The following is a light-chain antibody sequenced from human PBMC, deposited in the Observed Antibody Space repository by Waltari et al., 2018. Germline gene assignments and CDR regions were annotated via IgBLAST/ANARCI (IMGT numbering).Light chain of an antibody. J-gene: IGKJ3*01. CDR3: QQYYSTPLT. CDR2: WAS. V-gene: IGKV4-1*01. Sequence: DIVMTQSPDSLAVSLGERATINCKSSQSVLYSSNNKNYLAWYQQKPGQPPKLLIYWASTRESGVPDRFSGSGYETDFTLTISSLQAEDVAVYYCQQYYSTPLTFGPGTKVDIK. CDR1: QSVLYSSNNKNY.